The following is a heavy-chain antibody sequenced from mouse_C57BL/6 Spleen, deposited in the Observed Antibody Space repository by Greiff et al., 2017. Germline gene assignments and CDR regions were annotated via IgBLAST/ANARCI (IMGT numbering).Heavy chain of an antibody. V-gene: IGHV7-4*01. CDR1: GFTFTDYY. Sequence: EVKVVESGGGLVQPGASLRLSCAASGFTFTDYYMSWVRQPPGKAPEWLALIRNKANGYTTKYTATVKGRFTISRDNSQNILYLQMNTLRAADSATYYCVKADGYSYAMDYWGQGTSVTVSS. D-gene: IGHD2-3*01. CDR3: VKADGYSYAMDY. J-gene: IGHJ4*01. CDR2: IRNKANGYTT.